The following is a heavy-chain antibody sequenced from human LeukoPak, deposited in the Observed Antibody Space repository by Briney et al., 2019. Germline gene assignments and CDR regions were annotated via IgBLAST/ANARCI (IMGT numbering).Heavy chain of an antibody. Sequence: PGGSLRLSCAASGFTFSSYGMHWVRQAPGKGLEWVAVIWYDGSNKYYADSVKGRFTISKDNSKNTLYLQMNSLRAEDTAVYYCAKDSYYDSSGYYRWGQGTLVTVSS. CDR2: IWYDGSNK. D-gene: IGHD3-22*01. J-gene: IGHJ4*02. CDR3: AKDSYYDSSGYYR. CDR1: GFTFSSYG. V-gene: IGHV3-33*06.